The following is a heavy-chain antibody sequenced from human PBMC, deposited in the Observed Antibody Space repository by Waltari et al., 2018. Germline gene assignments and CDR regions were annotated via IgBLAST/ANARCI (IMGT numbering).Heavy chain of an antibody. CDR3: ARDRGGYDSLDY. CDR1: GGTFSSYA. J-gene: IGHJ4*02. D-gene: IGHD5-12*01. V-gene: IGHV1-69*08. Sequence: QVQLVQSGAEVKKPGSSVKVSCKASGGTFSSYAISWVRQAPGQGLEWMGRIHPIFGTANYAHKFQGRVTITAEKSTSTAYMELSSLRSEDTAVYYCARDRGGYDSLDYWGQGTLVTVSS. CDR2: IHPIFGTA.